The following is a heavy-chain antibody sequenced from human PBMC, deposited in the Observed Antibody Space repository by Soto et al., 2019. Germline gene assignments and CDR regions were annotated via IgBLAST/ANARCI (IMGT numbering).Heavy chain of an antibody. CDR1: GFTFSKYA. Sequence: PGGSLRLSCAASGFTFSKYAMSWVRQAPGKGLEWVSTISGSGGSTYDAESVKGRFTISRDNSKNTLFLQMNSLRAEDTAVYYCAKPSLVVTSASDSWGQGTQVIVSS. D-gene: IGHD2-21*02. CDR3: AKPSLVVTSASDS. CDR2: ISGSGGST. J-gene: IGHJ5*02. V-gene: IGHV3-23*01.